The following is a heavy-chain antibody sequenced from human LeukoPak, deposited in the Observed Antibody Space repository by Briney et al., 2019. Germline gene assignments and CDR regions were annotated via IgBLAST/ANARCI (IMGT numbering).Heavy chain of an antibody. CDR1: GFTFSSYE. CDR3: ARDKNYYDSSGRRKVTDY. V-gene: IGHV3-48*03. Sequence: GGSLRLSCAASGFTFSSYEMNWVRQGPGKGLERVSYISSSGSTIYYADSVKGRFTISRDNAKNSLYLQMNSLRAEDTAIYYCARDKNYYDSSGRRKVTDYWGQGTLVTVSS. D-gene: IGHD3-22*01. J-gene: IGHJ4*02. CDR2: ISSSGSTI.